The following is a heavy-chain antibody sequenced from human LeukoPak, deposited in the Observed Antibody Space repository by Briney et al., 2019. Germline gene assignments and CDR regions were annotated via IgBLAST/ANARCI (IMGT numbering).Heavy chain of an antibody. CDR1: GYSISSGYY. CDR3: ARAAYYYDSSGYSPVYFDY. Sequence: SETLSLTCTVSGYSISSGYYWGWIRQPPGKGLEWIGSIYHSGSTYYNPSLKSRVTISVDTSKNQFSLKLSSVTAADTAVYYCARAAYYYDSSGYSPVYFDYWGQGTLVTVSS. CDR2: IYHSGST. V-gene: IGHV4-38-2*02. D-gene: IGHD3-22*01. J-gene: IGHJ4*02.